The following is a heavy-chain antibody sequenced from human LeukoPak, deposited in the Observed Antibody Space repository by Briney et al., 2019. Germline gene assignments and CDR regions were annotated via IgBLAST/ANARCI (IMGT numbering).Heavy chain of an antibody. J-gene: IGHJ3*02. CDR3: ARLAADSGYDYAFDI. D-gene: IGHD5-12*01. CDR2: IYPGDSDT. V-gene: IGHV5-51*01. CDR1: GYSFTSYW. Sequence: GEFLKISCKGSGYSFTSYWIGWVRQLAGKGLEWMGIIYPGDSDTRHSPSFQGQVTISADKSIRTAYLQWSSLKASDTAMYYCARLAADSGYDYAFDIWGQGTMVTVSS.